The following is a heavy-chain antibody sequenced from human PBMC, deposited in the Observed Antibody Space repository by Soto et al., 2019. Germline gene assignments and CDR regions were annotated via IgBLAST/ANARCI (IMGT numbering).Heavy chain of an antibody. CDR2: IYYSGST. Sequence: TSETLSLTCTVSGGSISSGGYYWSWIRQHPGKGLEWIGYIYYSGSTYYNPSLKSRVTISVDTSKNQFSLKLSSVTAADTAVYYCARVDGRYSHGLDPWGQGTLVTVSS. CDR1: GGSISSGGYY. J-gene: IGHJ5*02. V-gene: IGHV4-31*03. CDR3: ARVDGRYSHGLDP. D-gene: IGHD5-18*01.